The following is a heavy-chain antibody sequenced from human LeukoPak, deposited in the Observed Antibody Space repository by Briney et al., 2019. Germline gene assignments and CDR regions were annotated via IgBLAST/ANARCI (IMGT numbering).Heavy chain of an antibody. CDR1: GDSVSSNSVT. V-gene: IGHV6-1*01. Sequence: SQTLSLTCAISGDSVSSNSVTWNWIRQSPSRGLEWLGRTYYRSKWFNDYTVSVKSRITTNPDTSKNQFSLQLNSVTPEDTAVYYCARGADYGDYFFDYWGQGTLVTVSS. J-gene: IGHJ4*02. CDR3: ARGADYGDYFFDY. D-gene: IGHD4-17*01. CDR2: TYYRSKWFN.